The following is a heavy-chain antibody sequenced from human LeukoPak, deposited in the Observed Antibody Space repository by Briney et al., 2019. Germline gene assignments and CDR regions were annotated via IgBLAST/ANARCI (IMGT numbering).Heavy chain of an antibody. CDR3: AREGITMVRGVYYYGMDV. Sequence: ASVKVSCKASGYTFTSYAMHWVRQAPGQRLERMGWINAGNGNTKYSQKFQGRVTITRDTSASTAYMELSSLRSEDTAVYYCAREGITMVRGVYYYGMDVWGQGTTVTVSS. CDR1: GYTFTSYA. V-gene: IGHV1-3*01. CDR2: INAGNGNT. J-gene: IGHJ6*02. D-gene: IGHD3-10*01.